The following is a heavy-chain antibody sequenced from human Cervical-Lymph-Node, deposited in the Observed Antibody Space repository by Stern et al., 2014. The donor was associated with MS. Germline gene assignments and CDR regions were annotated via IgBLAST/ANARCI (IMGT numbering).Heavy chain of an antibody. CDR3: AKWYNYGLSDD. V-gene: IGHV3-7*01. D-gene: IGHD1-1*01. CDR1: GFTFSNYW. J-gene: IGHJ4*02. CDR2: IKQDGSEK. Sequence: VQLVQSGGGLVQPGGSLRLSCAASGFTFSNYWMSWVRQAPGKGLEWVANIKQDGSEKYYVDSVKGRFTIYRDNAKNLLYLQMNSLRAEDTAVYYCAKWYNYGLSDDWGQGTLVTVSS.